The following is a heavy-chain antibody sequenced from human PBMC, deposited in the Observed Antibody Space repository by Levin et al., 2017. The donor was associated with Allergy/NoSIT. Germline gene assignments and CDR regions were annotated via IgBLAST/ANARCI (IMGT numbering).Heavy chain of an antibody. CDR1: GFTFSTYD. V-gene: IGHV3-13*01. CDR2: FHTAGDT. Sequence: LSLTCAASGFTFSTYDMHWVRQASGKGLEWVSAFHTAGDTHYSDSVKGRFTISRDNVKNSLYLQMNSLRAGDTAVYYCARGKYQYADSGYYDYWGQGTLVTVSS. J-gene: IGHJ4*02. D-gene: IGHD3-22*01. CDR3: ARGKYQYADSGYYDY.